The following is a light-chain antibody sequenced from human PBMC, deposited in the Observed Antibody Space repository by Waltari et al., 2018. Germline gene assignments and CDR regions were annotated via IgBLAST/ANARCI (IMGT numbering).Light chain of an antibody. V-gene: IGLV6-57*04. CDR3: QSYDTNHYVV. Sequence: FILTQPHSVSESPGKTVAISFPRNKGSIASNSVQWYQQRPGSAPTLVLYEDNEKASGVPDRFSDSFDDSSNSAFLVISGLKTEDEADYYCQSYDTNHYVVFGGGTKLTVL. CDR2: EDN. J-gene: IGLJ2*01. CDR1: KGSIASNS.